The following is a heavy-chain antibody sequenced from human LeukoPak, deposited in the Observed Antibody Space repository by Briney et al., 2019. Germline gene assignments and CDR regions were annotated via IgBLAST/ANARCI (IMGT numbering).Heavy chain of an antibody. J-gene: IGHJ6*04. D-gene: IGHD3-10*01. CDR3: ARDLGGSGSYYNVGMDV. CDR1: GFTFSSYA. V-gene: IGHV3-30*04. CDR2: ISYDGSNK. Sequence: PGGSLRLSCAASGFTFSSYAMHWVRQAPGKGLEGVAVISYDGSNKYYADSVKGRFTISRDNPKNTLYLQMNSLRAEDTAVYYCARDLGGSGSYYNVGMDVWGKGTTVTVSS.